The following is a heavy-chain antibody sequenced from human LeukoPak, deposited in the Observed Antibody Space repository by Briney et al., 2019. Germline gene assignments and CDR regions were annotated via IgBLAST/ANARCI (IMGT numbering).Heavy chain of an antibody. D-gene: IGHD4/OR15-4a*01. CDR2: ISGSGGST. V-gene: IGHV3-23*01. J-gene: IGHJ6*02. CDR1: GFTFSSYA. CDR3: AKDDYRYYYGMDV. Sequence: GGSLRLSCIVSGFTFSSYAMSWVRQAPGKGLEWVSAISGSGGSTYYADSVKGRFTISRDNSKNTLYLQMNSLRAEDTAVYYCAKDDYRYYYGMDVWGQGTTVTVSS.